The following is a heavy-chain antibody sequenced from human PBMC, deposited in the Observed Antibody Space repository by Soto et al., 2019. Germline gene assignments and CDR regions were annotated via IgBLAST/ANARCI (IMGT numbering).Heavy chain of an antibody. CDR2: INHSGST. V-gene: IGHV4-34*01. CDR1: CGSFSGYC. J-gene: IGHJ6*02. Sequence: SETLSLTCAVYCGSFSGYCWSWIRQPPGKGLEWIGEINHSGSTNYNPSLKSRVTISVDTSKNQFSLKLSSVTAADTAVYYCARAYYYYYYGMDVWGQGTTVTVSS. CDR3: ARAYYYYYYGMDV.